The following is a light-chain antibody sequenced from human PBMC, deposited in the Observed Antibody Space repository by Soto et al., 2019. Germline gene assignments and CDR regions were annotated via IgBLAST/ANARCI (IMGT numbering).Light chain of an antibody. CDR2: DVS. Sequence: ALTQPASVSGSPGQSITISCTGTSSDFGGYNYVSWYQQHPGKAPKLMIYDVSNRPSGVSNRFSGSKSGNTASLTISGLQAEDEADYYCCSYAGSSPSYVFGTGTKVTVL. J-gene: IGLJ1*01. CDR1: SSDFGGYNY. CDR3: CSYAGSSPSYV. V-gene: IGLV2-14*01.